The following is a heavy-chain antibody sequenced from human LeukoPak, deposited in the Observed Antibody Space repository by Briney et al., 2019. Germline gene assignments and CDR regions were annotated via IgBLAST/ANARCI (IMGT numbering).Heavy chain of an antibody. CDR3: AIVIVGATAACDI. D-gene: IGHD1-26*01. J-gene: IGHJ3*02. CDR1: GFTFSSYS. V-gene: IGHV3-21*01. Sequence: GGSLRLSCAASGFTFSSYSMNWVRRPPGKGLEWVSSISSSSSYIYYTGSVKGRFTISTHNNKNSLYLQMNSLRAEDTAVYYCAIVIVGATAACDIWGQGTMVTVSS. CDR2: ISSSSSYI.